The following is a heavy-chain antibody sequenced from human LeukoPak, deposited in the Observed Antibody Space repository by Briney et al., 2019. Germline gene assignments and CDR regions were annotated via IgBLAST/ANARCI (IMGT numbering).Heavy chain of an antibody. CDR2: INTNTGNP. Sequence: GASVKVSCTASGYTFTSYAMNWVRQAPGQGLEWMGWINTNTGNPTYAQGFTGRFVFSLDTSVSTAYLQISSLKAEDTAVYYCARDGLATPTRRWFDPWGQGTLVTVSS. CDR3: ARDGLATPTRRWFDP. V-gene: IGHV7-4-1*02. CDR1: GYTFTSYA. J-gene: IGHJ5*02. D-gene: IGHD5-12*01.